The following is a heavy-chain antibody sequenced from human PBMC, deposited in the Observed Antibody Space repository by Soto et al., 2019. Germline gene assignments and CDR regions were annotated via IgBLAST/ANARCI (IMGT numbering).Heavy chain of an antibody. D-gene: IGHD6-19*01. J-gene: IGHJ4*02. CDR1: GFTFTSDS. CDR2: ISSHGRDI. CDR3: ARYFRGSGRYFFDY. V-gene: IGHV3-21*04. Sequence: PGGSLRLSCEASGFTFTSDSMTWARQAPGKGLEWVSSISSHGRDIFYADSVEGRFTISRDNAKDSLYLQMNSLRGEDTAVYYCARYFRGSGRYFFDYWGQGTLVTVSS.